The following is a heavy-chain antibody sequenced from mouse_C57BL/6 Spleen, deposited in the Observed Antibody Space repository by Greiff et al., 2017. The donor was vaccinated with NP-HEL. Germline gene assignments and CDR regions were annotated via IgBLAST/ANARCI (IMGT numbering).Heavy chain of an antibody. D-gene: IGHD1-1*01. CDR3: ASGITTVVATENAMDY. CDR2: IHPNSGST. Sequence: QVQLQQSGAELVKPGASVKLSCKASGYTFTSYWMHWVKQRPGQGLEWIGMIHPNSGSTNYNEKFKSKATLTVDKSSSTAYMQLSSLTSEDSAVYYCASGITTVVATENAMDYWGQGTSVTVSS. CDR1: GYTFTSYW. V-gene: IGHV1-64*01. J-gene: IGHJ4*01.